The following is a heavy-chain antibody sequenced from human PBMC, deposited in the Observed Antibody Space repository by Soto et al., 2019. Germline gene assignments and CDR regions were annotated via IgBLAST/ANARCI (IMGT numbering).Heavy chain of an antibody. D-gene: IGHD3-3*01. V-gene: IGHV1-8*01. CDR2: MNPNSGNT. Sequence: ASVKVSCKASGYTFTSYDINWVRQATGRGLEWMGWMNPNSGNTGYAQKFQGRVTMTRNTSISTAYMELSSLRSEDTAVYYCARGGRRITIFGVVKFIFDYWGQGTLVTVSS. CDR1: GYTFTSYD. CDR3: ARGGRRITIFGVVKFIFDY. J-gene: IGHJ4*02.